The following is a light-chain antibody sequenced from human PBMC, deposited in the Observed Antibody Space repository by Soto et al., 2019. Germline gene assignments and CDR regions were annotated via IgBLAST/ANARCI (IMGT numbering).Light chain of an antibody. J-gene: IGKJ1*01. Sequence: DIQMTQSPSTLSASVGDRVTITCRASQRIGNWWAWYQQKPGKAPNLLIYDASSLKSGVPSRFSGCGSGTEFTLTISSMQPDDFATYYCQQYNNYSRWTFGQGTKVEIK. CDR1: QRIGNW. CDR2: DAS. V-gene: IGKV1-5*01. CDR3: QQYNNYSRWT.